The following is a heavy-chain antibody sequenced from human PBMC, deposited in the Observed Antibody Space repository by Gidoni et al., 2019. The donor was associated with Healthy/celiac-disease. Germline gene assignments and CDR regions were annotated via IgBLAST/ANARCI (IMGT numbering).Heavy chain of an antibody. CDR3: AKEGRAPGARFLEWWLGY. J-gene: IGHJ4*02. CDR1: GFTFSSYG. V-gene: IGHV3-30*18. CDR2: ISYDGSNK. D-gene: IGHD3-3*01. Sequence: QVQLVESGGGVVQPGRSLRLSCAASGFTFSSYGMHWVRQAPGKGLEWVAVISYDGSNKYYAASVKGRFTISRDNSKNTLYLQMNSLRAEDTAVYYCAKEGRAPGARFLEWWLGYWGQGTLVTVSS.